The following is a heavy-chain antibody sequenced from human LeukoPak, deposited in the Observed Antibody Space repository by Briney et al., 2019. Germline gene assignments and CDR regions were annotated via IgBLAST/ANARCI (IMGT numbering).Heavy chain of an antibody. CDR3: ARPKGGDYVAFDI. J-gene: IGHJ3*02. CDR2: IYYSGST. V-gene: IGHV4-59*08. CDR1: GGSISSYD. Sequence: PSETLSLTCTVSGGSISSYDWSWIRQPPGKGLEWIGYIYYSGSTNYNPSLKSRVTISVDTSKNQFSLKLSSVTAADTAVYYCARPKGGDYVAFDIWGQGTMVTVSS. D-gene: IGHD4-17*01.